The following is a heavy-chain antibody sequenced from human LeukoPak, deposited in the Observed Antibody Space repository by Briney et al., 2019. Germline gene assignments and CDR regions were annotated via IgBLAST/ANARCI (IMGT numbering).Heavy chain of an antibody. Sequence: GGSLRLSCATSGFTFSSYGMHWVRQAPGKGLEWVAVIWYEGSNKYYADSVKGRFTISRDNSKNTLYLQMNSLRAEDTAVYYCARDLGGSTVTTYYYYYGMDVWGQGTAVTVSS. CDR2: IWYEGSNK. V-gene: IGHV3-33*01. D-gene: IGHD4-17*01. J-gene: IGHJ6*02. CDR3: ARDLGGSTVTTYYYYYGMDV. CDR1: GFTFSSYG.